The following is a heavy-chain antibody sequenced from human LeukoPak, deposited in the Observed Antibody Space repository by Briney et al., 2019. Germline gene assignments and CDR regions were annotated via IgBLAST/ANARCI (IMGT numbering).Heavy chain of an antibody. Sequence: PSETLSLTCAVYGGSFSGYYWSWIRQPPGKGLEWIGEINHSGSTNYNPSLKSRGTISVDTSKNQFSLKLSSVTTADTAVYYCARSSLRGATPYYMDVWGKGTTVTVSS. CDR1: GGSFSGYY. D-gene: IGHD5-12*01. V-gene: IGHV4-34*01. J-gene: IGHJ6*03. CDR2: INHSGST. CDR3: ARSSLRGATPYYMDV.